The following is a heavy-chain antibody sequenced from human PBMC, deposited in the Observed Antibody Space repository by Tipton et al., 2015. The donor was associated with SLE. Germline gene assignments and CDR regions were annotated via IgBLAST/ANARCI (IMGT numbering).Heavy chain of an antibody. J-gene: IGHJ4*02. Sequence: GSLRLSCAASGFTFSSYAVSWIRQAPGKGLEWVSVIYSGGSTYYADSVKGRFTISRDNSKNTLYLQMNSLRAEDTAVYYCARDAGQWLPPGGYFDYWGQGTLVTVSS. D-gene: IGHD6-19*01. V-gene: IGHV3-66*02. CDR2: IYSGGST. CDR1: GFTFSSYA. CDR3: ARDAGQWLPPGGYFDY.